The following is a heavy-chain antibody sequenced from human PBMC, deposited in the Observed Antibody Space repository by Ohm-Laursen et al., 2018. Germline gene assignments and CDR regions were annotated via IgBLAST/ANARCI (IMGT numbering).Heavy chain of an antibody. V-gene: IGHV4-59*11. CDR2: VYYSGST. D-gene: IGHD6-13*01. J-gene: IGHJ4*02. CDR3: ASSGSPSRAWYSFDS. Sequence: SETLSLTCTVSGASINSHHWSFLRQPTGQGLEWIAFVYYSGSTYYNPSLKSRVSMSVDTSNNQFSLQLRYVTAADTAVYYCASSGSPSRAWYSFDSWGQGTLVTVSS. CDR1: GASINSHH.